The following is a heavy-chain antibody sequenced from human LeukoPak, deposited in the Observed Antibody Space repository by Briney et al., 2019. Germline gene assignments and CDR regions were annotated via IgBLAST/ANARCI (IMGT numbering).Heavy chain of an antibody. J-gene: IGHJ4*02. V-gene: IGHV4-59*01. CDR3: ARGANYGEDYLDY. CDR2: IYYSGST. CDR1: GGSIISYY. Sequence: SETLSLTCTVSGGSIISYYWNWIRQPPGKGLEWIGYIYYSGSTNYNPSLKSRVTISVDTSKNHFSLKVSSVTAADTAVYYCARGANYGEDYLDYWGQGTLVTVSS. D-gene: IGHD1-7*01.